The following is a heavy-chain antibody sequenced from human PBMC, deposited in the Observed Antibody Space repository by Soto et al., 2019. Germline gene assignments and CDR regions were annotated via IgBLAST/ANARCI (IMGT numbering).Heavy chain of an antibody. Sequence: QVQLQQWGAGLLKPSETLSLTCAVSGGSFSGYYWSWIRQPPGKGLEWIGEINHSGSTNYNPSLKSRVTISVDTSKNQFSLKLSSVTAADTAVYYCAREPQYCSGTLGYWGQGTLVTVSS. V-gene: IGHV4-34*01. CDR3: AREPQYCSGTLGY. D-gene: IGHD3-10*01. CDR2: INHSGST. J-gene: IGHJ4*02. CDR1: GGSFSGYY.